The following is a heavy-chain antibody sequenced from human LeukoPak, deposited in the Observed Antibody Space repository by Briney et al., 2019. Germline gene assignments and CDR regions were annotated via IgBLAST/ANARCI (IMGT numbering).Heavy chain of an antibody. CDR1: GGTFSSYA. V-gene: IGHV1-69*06. CDR3: ARGYHYYYYYYMDV. CDR2: IIPIFGTA. J-gene: IGHJ6*03. D-gene: IGHD1-26*01. Sequence: GASVKVSCKASGGTFSSYAISWVRQAPGQGLEWMGGIIPIFGTANYAQKFQGRVTITADKSTSTAYMELSSLRSEDTAVYYCARGYHYYYYYYMDVWGKGTTVTVSS.